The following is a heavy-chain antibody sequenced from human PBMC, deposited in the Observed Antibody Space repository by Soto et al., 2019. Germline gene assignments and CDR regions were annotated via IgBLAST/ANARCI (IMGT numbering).Heavy chain of an antibody. CDR2: MYYTGTT. Sequence: TSETLSLTCTVSCGSILGSSYYWGWIRQPPGKGLEWIGSMYYTGTTYYSPSLQSRVTISFDTSKNQVSLNLTSVTAADTAVYFCSRGSFYFEGSGYYYAHWGQGALVTVSS. D-gene: IGHD3-22*01. CDR3: SRGSFYFEGSGYYYAH. V-gene: IGHV4-39*01. J-gene: IGHJ4*02. CDR1: CGSILGSSYY.